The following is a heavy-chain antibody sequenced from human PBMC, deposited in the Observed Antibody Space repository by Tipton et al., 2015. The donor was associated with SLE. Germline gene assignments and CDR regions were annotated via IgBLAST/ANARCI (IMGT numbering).Heavy chain of an antibody. J-gene: IGHJ4*02. CDR3: ASHSSNWNYFDY. Sequence: TLSLTCTVSGYSITGLYWSWIRQPAGKGLEWIGRIYNGGSTNYHPSLLSRVTMSVDTSKNQFSLKVNSVTAADTAVYYCASHSSNWNYFDYWGQGTLVTVPS. CDR1: GYSITGLY. CDR2: IYNGGST. V-gene: IGHV4-4*07. D-gene: IGHD6-13*01.